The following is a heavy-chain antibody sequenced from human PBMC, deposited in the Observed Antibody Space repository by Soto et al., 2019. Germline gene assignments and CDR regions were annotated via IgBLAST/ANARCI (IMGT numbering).Heavy chain of an antibody. Sequence: SETLSLTCTVSGGSISSYYWSWIRQPPGKGLEWIGYIYYSGSTNYNPSLKSRVTISVDTSKNQFSLKLSSVTAADTAVYYCARGREYSYGYSGYYFDYWGQGTLVTVS. D-gene: IGHD5-18*01. CDR2: IYYSGST. CDR3: ARGREYSYGYSGYYFDY. V-gene: IGHV4-59*01. J-gene: IGHJ4*02. CDR1: GGSISSYY.